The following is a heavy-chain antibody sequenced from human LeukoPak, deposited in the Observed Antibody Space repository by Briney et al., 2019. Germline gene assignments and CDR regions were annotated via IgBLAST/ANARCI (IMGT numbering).Heavy chain of an antibody. CDR3: AKMMGQRLYDYCMDV. Sequence: GGSLRLSCAASGYAFSNFAMSWVRQAPGKGLEWVSAMSGSGDGTYYADSVKGRFTISRDNSKNTLYLQMNSLRAEDTAVYYCAKMMGQRLYDYCMDVWGKGTTVTVSS. CDR2: MSGSGDGT. CDR1: GYAFSNFA. V-gene: IGHV3-23*01. J-gene: IGHJ6*03. D-gene: IGHD3-16*01.